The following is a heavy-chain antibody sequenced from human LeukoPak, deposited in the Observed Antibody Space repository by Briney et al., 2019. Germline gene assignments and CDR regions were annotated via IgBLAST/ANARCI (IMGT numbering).Heavy chain of an antibody. CDR1: GASIRSGDYY. CDR3: AKDPTSVGGRHDWLLDS. D-gene: IGHD3-9*01. V-gene: IGHV4-30-4*01. CDR2: IYDSGST. Sequence: NPSQTLSLTCTVSGASIRSGDYYWSWIRQPPGKGLEWIGYIYDSGSTYYNPSLKSRITISVDTSENRFSLKLSSVTATDTAVYYCAKDPTSVGGRHDWLLDSWGQGTLVTVSS. J-gene: IGHJ5*02.